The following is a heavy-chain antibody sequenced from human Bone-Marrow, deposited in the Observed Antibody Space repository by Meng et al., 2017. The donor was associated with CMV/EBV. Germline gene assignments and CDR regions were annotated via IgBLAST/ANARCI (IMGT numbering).Heavy chain of an antibody. CDR3: ARGMYSSSWYDAFDM. D-gene: IGHD6-13*01. J-gene: IGHJ3*02. V-gene: IGHV3-30*04. CDR1: GFTFSDYA. Sequence: GESLKISCAASGFTFSDYATHWVRQAPGKGLEWVALISYAGTNKYYADSVKGRFTISRDNSKNSLYLDMNSLRAEDTAVYYCARGMYSSSWYDAFDMWGQGTLVTVSS. CDR2: ISYAGTNK.